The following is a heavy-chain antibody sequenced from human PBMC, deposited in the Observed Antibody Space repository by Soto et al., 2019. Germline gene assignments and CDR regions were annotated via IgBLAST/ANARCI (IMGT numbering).Heavy chain of an antibody. J-gene: IGHJ4*02. D-gene: IGHD2-21*01. CDR3: ARDIQTPNDY. V-gene: IGHV4-30-2*01. Sequence: PSETLSLTYAVSGGSISSGGYSWSWIRQPPGKGLEWIGYIYHSGSTYYNPSLKSRVTISVHRSKNQFSLKLSSVTAADTAVYYCARDIQTPNDYWGQRTLVTVSS. CDR1: GGSISSGGYS. CDR2: IYHSGST.